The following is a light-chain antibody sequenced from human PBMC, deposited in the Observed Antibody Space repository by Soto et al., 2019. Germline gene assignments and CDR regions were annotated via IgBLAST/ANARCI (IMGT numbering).Light chain of an antibody. CDR2: AAS. CDR3: QQYNNWPPWT. CDR1: QSVGGN. J-gene: IGKJ1*01. Sequence: EIVMTQSPATLSVSPGERATLSCRASQSVGGNLAWYQQKPGQPPRLLIYAASSRPTGIPARLSGSGSATAFTLRSSSLQSEDFLVYYCQQYNNWPPWTLGEGTKVEIK. V-gene: IGKV3-15*01.